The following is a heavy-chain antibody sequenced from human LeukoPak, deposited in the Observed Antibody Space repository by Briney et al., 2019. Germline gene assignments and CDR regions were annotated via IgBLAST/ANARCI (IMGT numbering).Heavy chain of an antibody. D-gene: IGHD2-15*01. J-gene: IGHJ3*02. V-gene: IGHV3-30*02. Sequence: GGSLRLSCAASGFMFSSYGMDWVRQAPGKGLEGVASIRFDGTNKDYTDFVKGRFTISIDNSKNTLYLDMNSLSADDTAVYYCAKKGGDAFDIWGQGTMVTVSS. CDR2: IRFDGTNK. CDR3: AKKGGDAFDI. CDR1: GFMFSSYG.